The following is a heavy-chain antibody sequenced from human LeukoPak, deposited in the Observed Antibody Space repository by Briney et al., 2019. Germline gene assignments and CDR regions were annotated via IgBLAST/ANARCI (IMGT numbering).Heavy chain of an antibody. CDR2: MNPNSGNT. D-gene: IGHD3-9*01. Sequence: ASVKVSCKASGYTFTSYDINWMRQAPGQGLEWVGWMNPNSGNTGYAQTFQGKLTMTRNTSIKTAYMELSSLRSEDTAVYYCARRFYDNLTGHTWYDYWGQGTLVTVSS. CDR3: ARRFYDNLTGHTWYDY. CDR1: GYTFTSYD. V-gene: IGHV1-8*01. J-gene: IGHJ4*02.